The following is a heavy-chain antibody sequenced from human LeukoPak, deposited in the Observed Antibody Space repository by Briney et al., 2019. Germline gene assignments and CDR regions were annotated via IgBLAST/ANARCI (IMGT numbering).Heavy chain of an antibody. CDR3: AREERITMVRGVIIVYYYYGMDV. V-gene: IGHV1-3*01. Sequence: ASRRVSRAASGYTLTRSAMPWGREAPGQRVEGLGWVNAGNGNTKYPQKFQGRVPIARDTSASTAYMELSSRRSEDTAVYYCAREERITMVRGVIIVYYYYGMDVWGKGTTVTVSS. D-gene: IGHD3-10*01. CDR1: GYTLTRSA. J-gene: IGHJ6*04. CDR2: VNAGNGNT.